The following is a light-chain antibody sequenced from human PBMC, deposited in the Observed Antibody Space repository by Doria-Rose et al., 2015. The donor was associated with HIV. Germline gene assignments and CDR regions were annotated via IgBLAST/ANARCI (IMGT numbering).Light chain of an antibody. J-gene: IGLJ1*01. CDR3: CSYAGTPLV. V-gene: IGLV2-23*02. CDR2: EVN. Sequence: RVTKLMIYEVNKRTSGLSYRFSGSKSGNPASLTISGLQAEDEADYYCCSYAGTPLVFGSGTKVAVL.